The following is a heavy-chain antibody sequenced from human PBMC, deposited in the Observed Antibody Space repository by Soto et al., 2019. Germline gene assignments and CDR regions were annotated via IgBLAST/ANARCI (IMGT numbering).Heavy chain of an antibody. CDR1: GFTFSSYG. D-gene: IGHD5-18*01. Sequence: QVQLVESGGGVVQPGRSLRLSCAASGFTFSSYGMHWVRLAPGKGLEWVAVIWYDGSNKYYADSVKGRFTISRDNSKNTLYLQMNSLRAEDTAVYYCAREGTAMDSFDYWGQGTLVTVSS. V-gene: IGHV3-33*01. CDR2: IWYDGSNK. J-gene: IGHJ4*02. CDR3: AREGTAMDSFDY.